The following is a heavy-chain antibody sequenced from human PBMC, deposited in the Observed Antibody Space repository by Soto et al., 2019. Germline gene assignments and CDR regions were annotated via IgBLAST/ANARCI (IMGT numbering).Heavy chain of an antibody. Sequence: ASVKVSCKASGYTFTRYTMNWVRQAPGQRLEWMGWINPDNGNTKSSQKFQDRVIITRDTSASTAYMDLSSLRSEDTAVYYCARGIATGPLDPWGQGPLVTVSA. V-gene: IGHV1-3*01. D-gene: IGHD2-15*01. CDR3: ARGIATGPLDP. CDR1: GYTFTRYT. CDR2: INPDNGNT. J-gene: IGHJ5*02.